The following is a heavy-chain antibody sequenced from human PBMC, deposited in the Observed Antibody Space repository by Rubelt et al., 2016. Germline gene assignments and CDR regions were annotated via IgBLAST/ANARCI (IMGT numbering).Heavy chain of an antibody. CDR1: GYTFTSYG. J-gene: IGHJ3*02. D-gene: IGHD5-24*01. Sequence: QVQLVQSGAEVKTPGASVKVSCTASGYTFTSYGISWVRQAPGQGLEWMGWISAYNGNTNYAQRCQGRVTMTPGTSTSTCYVELRGVGSDDTAVYYCARRDGYNWDDAFDIWGQGTMVTVSS. CDR2: ISAYNGNT. CDR3: ARRDGYNWDDAFDI. V-gene: IGHV1-18*01.